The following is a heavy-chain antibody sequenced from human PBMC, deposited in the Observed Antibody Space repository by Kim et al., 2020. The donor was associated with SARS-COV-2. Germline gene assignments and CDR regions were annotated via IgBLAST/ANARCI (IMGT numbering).Heavy chain of an antibody. CDR2: ISYDGSNK. V-gene: IGHV3-30*04. CDR1: GFAFSTFA. Sequence: GGSLRLSCAASGFAFSTFAIHWVRQAPGKGLEWVAVISYDGSNKYYANSVKGRFTISRDNSRNTLFLQMNRLRTEDTAIYYCMSKGSGDDFYFDSWGQGTLVSVSS. J-gene: IGHJ4*02. CDR3: MSKGSGDDFYFDS. D-gene: IGHD3-10*01.